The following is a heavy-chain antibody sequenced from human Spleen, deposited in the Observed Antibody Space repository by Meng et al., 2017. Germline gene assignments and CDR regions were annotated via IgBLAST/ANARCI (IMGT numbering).Heavy chain of an antibody. D-gene: IGHD4/OR15-4a*01. J-gene: IGHJ6*02. CDR3: ARVMTMVLKYYHGMYV. V-gene: IGHV3-33*01. Sequence: GESLKISCPASGFSFRSYGMYWVRQAPGKGLEWVAVIWYDGSKKYYADSMKGRFTISRDNSNNTLYLQISSLRAEDTAVYYCARVMTMVLKYYHGMYVWGQGTTVTVSS. CDR2: IWYDGSKK. CDR1: GFSFRSYG.